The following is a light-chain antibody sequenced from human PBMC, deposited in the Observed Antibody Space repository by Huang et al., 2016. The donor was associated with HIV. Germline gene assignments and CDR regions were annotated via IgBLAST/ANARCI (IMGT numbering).Light chain of an antibody. J-gene: IGKJ4*01. CDR2: GAS. CDR3: QQYNHWPLT. CDR1: QSISTN. Sequence: EVVMTQSPATLSVSPGERVTLSCRASQSISTNLAWYQQKPGQAPRLLVFGASTRATGIPATGVPRRFSGSGSGTDFTLTISSLRSEDFAVYYCQQYNHWPLTFGGGTKVEIK. V-gene: IGKV3-15*01.